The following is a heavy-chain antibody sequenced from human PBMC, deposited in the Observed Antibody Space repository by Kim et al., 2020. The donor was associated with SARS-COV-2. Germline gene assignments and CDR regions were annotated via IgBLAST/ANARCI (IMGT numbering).Heavy chain of an antibody. D-gene: IGHD6-13*01. CDR3: ARHLIAAAGIPSEGFETNNNYYYYGMDV. CDR1: GYSFTSYW. Sequence: GESLKISCKGSGYSFTSYWIGWVRQMPGKGLEWMGIIYPGDSDTRYSPSFQGQVTISADKSISTAYLQWSSLKASDTAMYYCARHLIAAAGIPSEGFETNNNYYYYGMDVWGQGTTVTVSS. V-gene: IGHV5-51*01. J-gene: IGHJ6*02. CDR2: IYPGDSDT.